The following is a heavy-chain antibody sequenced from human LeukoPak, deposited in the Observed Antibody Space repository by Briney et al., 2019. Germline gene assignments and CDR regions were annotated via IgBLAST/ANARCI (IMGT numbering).Heavy chain of an antibody. CDR3: AREPPGNYDSSGYYYAYFDC. V-gene: IGHV3-48*02. CDR1: GFTFNSYG. J-gene: IGHJ4*02. Sequence: GGSLRLSCAASGFTFNSYGMSWVRQAPGKGLEWVSYISSGSSTIYYADSVKGRFTISRDNAKNSLYLQMNSLTDEDTAVYYCAREPPGNYDSSGYYYAYFDCWGQGTLVTVSS. CDR2: ISSGSSTI. D-gene: IGHD3-22*01.